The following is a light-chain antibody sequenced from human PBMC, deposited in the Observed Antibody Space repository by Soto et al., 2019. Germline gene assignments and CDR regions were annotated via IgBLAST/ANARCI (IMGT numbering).Light chain of an antibody. CDR3: QQYNNWPWT. CDR2: GAS. CDR1: QSVNSK. J-gene: IGKJ1*01. Sequence: EIVMTQSPATLSVSPGARVSLACRASQSVNSKLAWYQQKPGQAPRLLIYGASTRATGIPARFSGSGSGTEFTLTISSLQSEDFAVYFCQQYNNWPWTFGQGTKVDIK. V-gene: IGKV3-15*01.